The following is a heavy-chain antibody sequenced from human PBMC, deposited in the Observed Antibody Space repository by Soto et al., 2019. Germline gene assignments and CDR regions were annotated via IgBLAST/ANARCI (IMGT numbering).Heavy chain of an antibody. V-gene: IGHV2-26*01. CDR1: GFSLSNARMG. CDR3: AREHCDSSGSIGAGYWYFYL. D-gene: IGHD3-22*01. CDR2: IFSNDEK. Sequence: QVTLKESGPALVKPTETLTLTCTVSGFSLSNARMGVSWIRQPPGKALEWLAHIFSNDEKSYSTSLKSRLTISTDTAKSQVVLTLTNMDPVDTATYFCAREHCDSSGSIGAGYWYFYLWGRGTLVTVSS. J-gene: IGHJ2*01.